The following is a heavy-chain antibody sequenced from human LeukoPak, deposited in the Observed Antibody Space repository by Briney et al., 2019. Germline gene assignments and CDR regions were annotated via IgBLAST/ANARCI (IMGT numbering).Heavy chain of an antibody. CDR3: AREGGIYIRNFDY. CDR1: GGSFSGHY. D-gene: IGHD3-16*01. Sequence: SETLSLTCAVYGGSFSGHYWSWIRQPPGKGLEWIGEINHSGSTNYNPSLKSRVTISVDTSKNQFSLKLSSVTAADTAVYYCAREGGIYIRNFDYWGQGTLVTVSS. J-gene: IGHJ4*02. V-gene: IGHV4-34*01. CDR2: INHSGST.